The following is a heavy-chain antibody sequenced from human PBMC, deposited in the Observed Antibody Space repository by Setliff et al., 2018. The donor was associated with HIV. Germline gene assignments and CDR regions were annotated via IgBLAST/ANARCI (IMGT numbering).Heavy chain of an antibody. J-gene: IGHJ5*01. CDR1: RLDFNNYW. CDR3: ARGGANPSWFDS. D-gene: IGHD3-16*01. CDR2: IGQDGREK. V-gene: IGHV3-7*01. Sequence: GVSLRLSCAASRLDFNNYWMCWVRQAPGKGLEWVANIGQDGREKYYVGSVKGRFTNSRDNAKNTLYLQMDSLRAEDTAVYYCARGGANPSWFDSWGQGTLVTV.